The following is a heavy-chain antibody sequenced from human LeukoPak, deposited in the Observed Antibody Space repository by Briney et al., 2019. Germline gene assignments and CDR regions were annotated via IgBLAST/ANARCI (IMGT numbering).Heavy chain of an antibody. V-gene: IGHV3-23*01. Sequence: GGSLRLSCAASGYTFSSYAMNWVRQAPGKGLEWVSAISGSGGSTYYADSVKGRFTISRDNSKNTLHLQMNSLRAEDTAVYYCAKDSERGTFPYYYGMDVWGQGTAVTVS. CDR1: GYTFSSYA. J-gene: IGHJ6*02. CDR3: AKDSERGTFPYYYGMDV. CDR2: ISGSGGST. D-gene: IGHD3-16*01.